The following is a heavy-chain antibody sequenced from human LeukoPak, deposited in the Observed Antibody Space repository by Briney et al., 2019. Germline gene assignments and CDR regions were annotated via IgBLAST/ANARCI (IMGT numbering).Heavy chain of an antibody. J-gene: IGHJ4*02. Sequence: ASVKVSCKASGYTFTSYAMNWVRQAPGQGLEWMGWINTNTGNPTYAQGFTGRFVYSLDTSVSTAYLQISSLKAEDTAVYYCARVHDGGGSYYYFDYWGQGTLVTVSS. CDR3: ARVHDGGGSYYYFDY. D-gene: IGHD1-26*01. CDR2: INTNTGNP. CDR1: GYTFTSYA. V-gene: IGHV7-4-1*02.